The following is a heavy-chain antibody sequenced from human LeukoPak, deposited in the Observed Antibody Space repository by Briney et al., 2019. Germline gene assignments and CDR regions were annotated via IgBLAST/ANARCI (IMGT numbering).Heavy chain of an antibody. D-gene: IGHD6-13*01. V-gene: IGHV3-11*03. CDR1: GIPFSGFY. CDR2: ISSSSSYT. J-gene: IGHJ4*02. CDR3: AAGTAADY. Sequence: PGGSLRLSCVVSGIPFSGFYMNWIRQAPGKGLEWISYISSSSSYTDYAESVKGRFTISRDNAKSALYLQMNDLRVEDTAVYYCAAGTAADYWGQGTLVIVSS.